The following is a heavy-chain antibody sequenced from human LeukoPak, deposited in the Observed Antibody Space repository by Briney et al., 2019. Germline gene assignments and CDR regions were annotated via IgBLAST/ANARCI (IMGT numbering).Heavy chain of an antibody. D-gene: IGHD1-26*01. CDR2: ISAYNGNT. Sequence: GASVKVSCKASGYTFTSYGISWVRQAPGQGLEWMGWISAYNGNTNYAQKLQGRVTMTTDTSTSTAYMELSSLRSEDMAVYYCARETSIVGATHFDYWGQGTLVTVSS. CDR3: ARETSIVGATHFDY. J-gene: IGHJ4*02. CDR1: GYTFTSYG. V-gene: IGHV1-18*03.